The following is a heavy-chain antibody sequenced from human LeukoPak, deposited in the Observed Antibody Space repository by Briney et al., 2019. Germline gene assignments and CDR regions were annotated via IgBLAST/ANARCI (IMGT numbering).Heavy chain of an antibody. V-gene: IGHV4-30-4*01. J-gene: IGHJ4*02. CDR1: GGSISSGGYY. Sequence: SQTLSLTCTVSGGSISSGGYYWSWIRQPPGEGLEWIGYIYYSGSTYYHPSLKSRVTISLDTSKNQFSLKLSSVTAADTAVYYCARVTTVTTSFHFDYWGQGILVTVSS. CDR3: ARVTTVTTSFHFDY. D-gene: IGHD4-17*01. CDR2: IYYSGST.